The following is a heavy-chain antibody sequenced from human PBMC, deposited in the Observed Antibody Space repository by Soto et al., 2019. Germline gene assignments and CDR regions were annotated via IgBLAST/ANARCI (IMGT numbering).Heavy chain of an antibody. Sequence: ASVKVSCKASGYMFTTYYIHWFRQAPGQGLEWMGIINPSGGSTSYAPKFQGGITMTTDTSTTTVYMELSSLRSEDTAVYYCARDPQYYGSSGPTFASWGQGPLVTVPS. CDR1: GYMFTTYY. CDR2: INPSGGST. V-gene: IGHV1-46*01. CDR3: ARDPQYYGSSGPTFAS. D-gene: IGHD3-22*01. J-gene: IGHJ4*02.